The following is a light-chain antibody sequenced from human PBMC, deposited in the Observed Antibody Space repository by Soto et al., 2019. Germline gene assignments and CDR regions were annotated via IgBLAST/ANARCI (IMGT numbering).Light chain of an antibody. J-gene: IGKJ1*01. Sequence: DSQMTQSPSTLSASVGDRVTITCRANQSLSSWLAWYQQKPGQAPKLLIYKASNLESGIPSRFSGSGSGTEFTLTISSLQPDDFATYYCQQYNSYPWTFGQGTKVEIK. CDR3: QQYNSYPWT. CDR1: QSLSSW. V-gene: IGKV1-5*03. CDR2: KAS.